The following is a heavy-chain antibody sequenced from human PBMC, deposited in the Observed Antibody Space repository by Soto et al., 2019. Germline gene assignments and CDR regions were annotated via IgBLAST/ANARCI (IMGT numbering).Heavy chain of an antibody. CDR1: GGTFSSYA. J-gene: IGHJ3*02. CDR2: IIPIFGTA. CDR3: ARVGCSSTSCYTTGNDAFDI. D-gene: IGHD2-2*02. V-gene: IGHV1-69*01. Sequence: QVQLVQSGAEVKKPGSSVKVSCKASGGTFSSYAISWVRQAPGQGLEWMGGIIPIFGTANYAQKFQGRVTITADESTSTAYMERSSLRSEDTAVYYCARVGCSSTSCYTTGNDAFDIWGQGTMVTVSS.